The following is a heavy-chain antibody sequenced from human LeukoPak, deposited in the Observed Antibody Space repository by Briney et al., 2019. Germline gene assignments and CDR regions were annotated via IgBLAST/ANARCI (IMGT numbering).Heavy chain of an antibody. D-gene: IGHD2-15*01. J-gene: IGHJ4*02. CDR2: IWYDGSNK. CDR1: GFTFSSYG. Sequence: AGTLSLSCAASGFTFSSYGMHRVPQAPGKGLEGVAVIWYDGSNKYYEDSVKGRFTISSDNSKNTLYLQMLSLRAEDTAVYSGAKFYVVVAAFDYWSQGPVVTVTS. V-gene: IGHV3-33*06. CDR3: AKFYVVVAAFDY.